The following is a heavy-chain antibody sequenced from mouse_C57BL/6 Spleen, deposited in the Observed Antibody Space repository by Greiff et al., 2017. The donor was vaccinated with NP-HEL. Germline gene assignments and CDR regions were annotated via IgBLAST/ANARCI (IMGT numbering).Heavy chain of an antibody. J-gene: IGHJ1*03. CDR1: GYTFTSYW. D-gene: IGHD2-4*01. Sequence: QVQLQQPGAELVMPGASVKLSCKASGYTFTSYWMHWVKQRPGQGLEWIGEIDPSDSYTNYNQKFKGKSTLTVDKSSSTAYMQLSSLTSEDSAVYYCARKIYDYDDDYAMDYWGTGTTVTVSS. CDR3: ARKIYDYDDDYAMDY. CDR2: IDPSDSYT. V-gene: IGHV1-69*01.